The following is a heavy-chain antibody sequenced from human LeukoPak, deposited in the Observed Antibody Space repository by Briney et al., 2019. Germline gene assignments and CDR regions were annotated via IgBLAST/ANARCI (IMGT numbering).Heavy chain of an antibody. CDR3: ARDRGWLQFDY. Sequence: GGSLRLSCAASGFSFSSYWISWVRQAPGKGLEWVANIKEGGSVKYYLDSVKGRFSISRDNVKNSLYLQMDSLRAEDTAVYYCARDRGWLQFDYWGQGTLVTVS. CDR1: GFSFSSYW. CDR2: IKEGGSVK. J-gene: IGHJ4*02. D-gene: IGHD5-24*01. V-gene: IGHV3-7*01.